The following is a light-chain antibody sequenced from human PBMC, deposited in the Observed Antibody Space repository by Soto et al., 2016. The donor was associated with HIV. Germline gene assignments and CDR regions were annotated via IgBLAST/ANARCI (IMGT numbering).Light chain of an antibody. Sequence: SYDLTQPPSVSVSPGQTATLTCSGDKLGDRYVCWYQQKPDQSPMMVIYEDTKRPSGIPERFSGSNSGNTATLTINGTQAMDEADYYCQTWDSNTGGGVFGGGTKLTVL. CDR3: QTWDSNTGGGV. CDR2: EDT. J-gene: IGLJ2*01. CDR1: KLGDRY. V-gene: IGLV3-1*01.